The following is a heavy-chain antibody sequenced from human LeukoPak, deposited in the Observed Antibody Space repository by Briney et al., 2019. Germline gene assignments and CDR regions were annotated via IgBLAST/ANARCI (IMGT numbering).Heavy chain of an antibody. V-gene: IGHV3-23*01. J-gene: IGHJ4*02. D-gene: IGHD2-21*02. CDR3: VRRTASDF. Sequence: GGYLRLPCAASGFTFTSYVMSWVRQAPGKGLEWVASVGGGGDYTYYSDSVKGRFTISRDNSENTVYLQMKSLRAEDTAVYYCVRRTASDFWGQGALVTVSS. CDR1: GFTFTSYV. CDR2: VGGGGDYT.